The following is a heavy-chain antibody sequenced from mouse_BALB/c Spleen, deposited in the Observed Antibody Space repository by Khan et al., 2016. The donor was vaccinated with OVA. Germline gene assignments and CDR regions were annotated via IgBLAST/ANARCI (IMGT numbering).Heavy chain of an antibody. Sequence: QVQLQQPGAELVKPGASVKLSCKASGYTFSSYWMHWVKQRPGQGLEWIGEIDPSDSHTNYNQKFKGKATLNVDKSSSTAYMHLSSLTSEDSAVYYCASSYYNGSSTWFAYWGQGTLVTVSA. CDR1: GYTFSSYW. CDR2: IDPSDSHT. D-gene: IGHD1-1*01. CDR3: ASSYYNGSSTWFAY. V-gene: IGHV1-69*02. J-gene: IGHJ3*01.